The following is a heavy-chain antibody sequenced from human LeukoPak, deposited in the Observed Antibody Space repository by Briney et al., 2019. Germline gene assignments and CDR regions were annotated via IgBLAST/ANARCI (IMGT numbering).Heavy chain of an antibody. D-gene: IGHD3-9*01. CDR2: FDPEDGET. CDR1: GYTLTELS. J-gene: IGHJ4*02. V-gene: IGHV1-24*01. CDR3: ASSRGNYDILTGPFDY. Sequence: SVKVSCKVSGYTLTELSMHWVRQAPGKGPEWMGGFDPEDGETIYAQKFQGRVTMTTDTSTSTAYMELRSLRSDDTAVYYCASSRGNYDILTGPFDYWGQGTLVTVSS.